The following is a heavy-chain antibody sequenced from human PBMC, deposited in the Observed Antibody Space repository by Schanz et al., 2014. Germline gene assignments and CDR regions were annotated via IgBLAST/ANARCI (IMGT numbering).Heavy chain of an antibody. CDR1: GFTFSSYA. Sequence: EVQLLESGGGLVQPGGSLRLSCAASGFTFSSYAMSWVRQAPGKGLEWVSSISSSGSYIHYADSVKGRFTISRDNSKNTLYLHMNTLRSEDTAVYSCARGIGGYGANNYFDYWGQGTLVTVSS. V-gene: IGHV3-23*01. CDR2: ISSSGSYI. J-gene: IGHJ4*02. D-gene: IGHD5-12*01. CDR3: ARGIGGYGANNYFDY.